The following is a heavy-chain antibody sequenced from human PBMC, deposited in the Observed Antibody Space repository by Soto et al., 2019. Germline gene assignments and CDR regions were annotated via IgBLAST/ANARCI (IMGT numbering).Heavy chain of an antibody. Sequence: EVQLVESGGGLVQPGRSLRLSCAASGFTFDDYAMHWVRQAPGKGLEWVSGISWNSGSIGYVDSVKGRFTISRDNAKNSLYLQMNSLRAEDTALYYCAKDIGGYSSSKRGFDYWGQGTLVTVSS. V-gene: IGHV3-9*01. CDR1: GFTFDDYA. CDR2: ISWNSGSI. J-gene: IGHJ4*02. D-gene: IGHD6-13*01. CDR3: AKDIGGYSSSKRGFDY.